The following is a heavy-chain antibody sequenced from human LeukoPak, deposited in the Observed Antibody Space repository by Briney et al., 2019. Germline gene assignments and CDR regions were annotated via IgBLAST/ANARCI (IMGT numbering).Heavy chain of an antibody. CDR3: SRLIYYFDY. J-gene: IGHJ4*02. CDR1: GDSIRSYY. V-gene: IGHV4-59*08. Sequence: SETLSLTCSVSGDSIRSYYWTWVRQPPGKGLEWIGYIDSSESTNYNPSLKSRVTIAVDTSKNQFSLKLSSVTAADTAMYYCSRLIYYFDYWGQGALVTVSS. CDR2: IDSSEST. D-gene: IGHD3-10*01.